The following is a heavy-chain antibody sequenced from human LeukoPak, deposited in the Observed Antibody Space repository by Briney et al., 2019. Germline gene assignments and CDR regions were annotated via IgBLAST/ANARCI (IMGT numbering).Heavy chain of an antibody. J-gene: IGHJ5*02. D-gene: IGHD1-26*01. CDR1: GFTFSSYS. Sequence: PGGSLRLSCAASGFTFSSYSMNWVRQAPGKGLEWVSYISSSSSTIYYADSVKGRFTISRDNAKNSLYLQMNSLKTEDTAVYYCSTANTGYFSWGQGTLVTVSS. CDR3: STANTGYFS. CDR2: ISSSSSTI. V-gene: IGHV3-48*04.